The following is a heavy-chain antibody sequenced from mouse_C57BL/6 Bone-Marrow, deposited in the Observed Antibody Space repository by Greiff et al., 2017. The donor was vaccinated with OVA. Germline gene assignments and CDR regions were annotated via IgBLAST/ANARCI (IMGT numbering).Heavy chain of an antibody. D-gene: IGHD2-1*01. CDR1: EYEFPSHD. J-gene: IGHJ4*01. CDR2: INSDGGST. Sequence: EVKLQESGGGLVQPGESLKLSCESNEYEFPSHDMSWVRKTPEKRLELVAAINSDGGSTYYPDTMERRFIISRDNTKKTLYLQMSSLRSEDTALYYCARRSTKYYAMDYWGQGTSVTVSS. V-gene: IGHV5-2*03. CDR3: ARRSTKYYAMDY.